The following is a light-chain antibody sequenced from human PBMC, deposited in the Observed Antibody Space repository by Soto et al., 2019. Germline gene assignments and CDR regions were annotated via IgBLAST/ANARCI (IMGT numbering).Light chain of an antibody. Sequence: QSLLTQPPSASGTPGQGVTISCSGSSSNIVSKTVNWYQQFPGTAPQRLIYSDDQLPSGVPDRFSGSKSGTSASLAISGLQAEDEADYYCAAWDDSLSGSVFGTGTKVTVL. CDR1: SSNIVSKT. CDR2: SDD. J-gene: IGLJ1*01. V-gene: IGLV1-44*01. CDR3: AAWDDSLSGSV.